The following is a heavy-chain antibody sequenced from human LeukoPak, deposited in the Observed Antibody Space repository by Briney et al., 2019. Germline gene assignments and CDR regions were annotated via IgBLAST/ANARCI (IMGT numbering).Heavy chain of an antibody. Sequence: PGGSLTLSCAASEFTFSRYWMTWVRQSPGKGLEWVANINQDGSEKYYGDSVTGRFTISRDNAENSLFLQMNSLGADDTGVYYCARAREAPANVFPDHWGQGVVVTVSS. CDR1: EFTFSRYW. V-gene: IGHV3-7*01. J-gene: IGHJ4*02. CDR3: ARAREAPANVFPDH. CDR2: INQDGSEK. D-gene: IGHD2-15*01.